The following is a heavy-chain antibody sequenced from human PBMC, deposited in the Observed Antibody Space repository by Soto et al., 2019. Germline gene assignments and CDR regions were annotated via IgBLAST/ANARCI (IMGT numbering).Heavy chain of an antibody. D-gene: IGHD6-25*01. V-gene: IGHV1-18*01. CDR1: GYTFTSYG. Sequence: QVQLVQSGAEVKKPGASVKVSCKASGYTFTSYGISWVRQAPGQGLEWMGWISAYNGNTKYAQKFQGRVTMTTDTPTSSADREVGGRISDDRAVYSWARDAAAALNDSWAQGTLATVSS. CDR3: ARDAAAALNDS. CDR2: ISAYNGNT. J-gene: IGHJ4*02.